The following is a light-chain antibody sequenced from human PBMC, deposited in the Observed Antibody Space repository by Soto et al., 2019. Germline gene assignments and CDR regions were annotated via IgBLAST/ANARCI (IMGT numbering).Light chain of an antibody. J-gene: IGLJ2*01. CDR1: SSDTGGYNY. CDR2: EVS. CDR3: SSYAGSNNVV. Sequence: QSALTQPPSASGSPGQSVTISCTGTSSDTGGYNYVSWYQQHPGKAPKLMIYEVSKRPSGVPERFSGSKSGNTASLTVSGLQAEDEADYYCSSYAGSNNVVFGGGTKVTVL. V-gene: IGLV2-8*01.